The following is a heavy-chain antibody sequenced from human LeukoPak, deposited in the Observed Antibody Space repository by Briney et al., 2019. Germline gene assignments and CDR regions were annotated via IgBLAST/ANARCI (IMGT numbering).Heavy chain of an antibody. Sequence: SETLSLTCTVCGGSISSRSDYWGWIRQPPGKGLEWIGSIYYSGSTHYNPSLKSRVTISVDTSKNQFSLKLSSVTAADTAVYYCARRPGEYGGNDFDYWGQGTLVTVSS. CDR1: GGSISSRSDY. CDR3: ARRPGEYGGNDFDY. CDR2: IYYSGST. D-gene: IGHD4/OR15-4a*01. V-gene: IGHV4-39*01. J-gene: IGHJ4*02.